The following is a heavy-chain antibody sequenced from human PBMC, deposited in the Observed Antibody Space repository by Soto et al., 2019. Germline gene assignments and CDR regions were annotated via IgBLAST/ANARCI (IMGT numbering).Heavy chain of an antibody. CDR2: IDPSDSYT. CDR3: ARHWAPLIQLWSEGMDV. D-gene: IGHD5-18*01. CDR1: GYSFTSYW. V-gene: IGHV5-10-1*01. Sequence: PGESLKISCKGSGYSFTSYWISWVRQMPGKGLEWMGRIDPSDSYTNYSPSFQGHVTISADKSISTAYLQWSSLKASDTAMYYCARHWAPLIQLWSEGMDVWGQGTTVTVSS. J-gene: IGHJ6*02.